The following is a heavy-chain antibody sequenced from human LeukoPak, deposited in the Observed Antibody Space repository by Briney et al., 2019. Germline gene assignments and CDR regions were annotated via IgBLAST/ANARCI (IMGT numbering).Heavy chain of an antibody. V-gene: IGHV1-18*01. CDR1: GYTFTSYG. CDR3: ARARYYYDSSGYSTQGFDY. D-gene: IGHD3-22*01. Sequence: GASVKVPCKASGYTFTSYGISWVRQAPGQGLEWMGWISAYNGNTNYAQKLQGRVTMTTDTSTSTAYMELRSLRSDDTAVYYCARARYYYDSSGYSTQGFDYWGQGTLVTVSS. CDR2: ISAYNGNT. J-gene: IGHJ4*02.